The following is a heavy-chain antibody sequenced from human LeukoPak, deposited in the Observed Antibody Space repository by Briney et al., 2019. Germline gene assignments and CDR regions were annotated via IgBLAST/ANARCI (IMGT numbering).Heavy chain of an antibody. J-gene: IGHJ4*02. V-gene: IGHV1-46*01. CDR2: IKPSGGST. D-gene: IGHD6-13*01. Sequence: GASVKVSCKASGYTFTTHYIHWVRQAPGQGLEWMGIIKPSGGSTSYEQKFQGRVTMTRDTSTSTVYMEVSSLRAEDTAVYYCARVNGQQLAIDYWGQGTLVTVSS. CDR1: GYTFTTHY. CDR3: ARVNGQQLAIDY.